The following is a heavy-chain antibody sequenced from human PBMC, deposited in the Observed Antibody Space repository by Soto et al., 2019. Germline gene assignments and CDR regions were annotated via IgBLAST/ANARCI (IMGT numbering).Heavy chain of an antibody. CDR2: IKSKGDDGTT. J-gene: IGHJ4*02. CDR3: ATDGVTVRATNDY. CDR1: GFTFTNAW. V-gene: IGHV3-15*07. Sequence: GGSLRLSCAASGFTFTNAWMNWVRQAPGKGLEWVGRIKSKGDDGTTEYATPVKGRFTISRDDSKSTLYLQMNSLKTEDTAVYYCATDGVTVRATNDYWGQGTLVTVSS. D-gene: IGHD1-1*01.